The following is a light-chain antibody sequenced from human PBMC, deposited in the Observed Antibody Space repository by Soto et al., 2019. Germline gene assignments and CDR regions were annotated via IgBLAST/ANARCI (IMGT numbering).Light chain of an antibody. J-gene: IGLJ1*01. V-gene: IGLV2-14*02. CDR1: SSDVGLYNL. CDR2: EVN. Sequence: QSVLTQPASVAGSPGQSITISCTGTSSDVGLYNLVSWYQQHPGKAPKFMIYEVNKRSSGISFRFSGSKSGNTASLTISGLQAEDEADYYCCSYTSSRAYVFGIGTKVTVL. CDR3: CSYTSSRAYV.